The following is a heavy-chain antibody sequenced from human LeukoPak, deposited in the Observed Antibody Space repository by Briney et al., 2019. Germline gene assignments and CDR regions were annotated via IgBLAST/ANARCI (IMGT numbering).Heavy chain of an antibody. J-gene: IGHJ5*02. V-gene: IGHV1-69*13. CDR3: ARDLGPENWFDP. CDR2: IIPIFGTA. Sequence: GASVKVSYTASGGTFSSYAISWVRQAPAQGLEWMGGIIPIFGTANYAQKFQGRVTITADESTSTAYMELSSLRSEDTAVYYCARDLGPENWFDPRGRGTIVTVSA. CDR1: GGTFSSYA.